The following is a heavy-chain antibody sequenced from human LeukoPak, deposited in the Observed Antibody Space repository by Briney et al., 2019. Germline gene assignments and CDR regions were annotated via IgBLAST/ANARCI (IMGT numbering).Heavy chain of an antibody. J-gene: IGHJ3*02. V-gene: IGHV4-61*02. Sequence: PSQTLSLTCTVSGGSISSGSYYWSWIRQPAGKGLEWIGRIYTSGSTNYNPSLKSRVTISVDTSKNQFSLKLSSVTAADTAVYYCARGGRGYSYGLGAFDIWGQGTMVTVSS. CDR1: GGSISSGSYY. CDR3: ARGGRGYSYGLGAFDI. D-gene: IGHD5-18*01. CDR2: IYTSGST.